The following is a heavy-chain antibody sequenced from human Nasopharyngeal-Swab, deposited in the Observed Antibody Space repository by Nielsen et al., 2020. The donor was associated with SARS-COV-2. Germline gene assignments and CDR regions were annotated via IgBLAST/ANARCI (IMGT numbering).Heavy chain of an antibody. D-gene: IGHD1-1*01. Sequence: GEALKISWVASGFAFSDSYMSWSRQAAEKGLEGLSYSSGGSSDANYADSVKGRFTISRDNTKNALYLQMNSLRAEDTAVYYCVKNSGRDGGYWGQGTLVTVSS. CDR2: SSGGSSDA. V-gene: IGHV3-11*03. J-gene: IGHJ4*02. CDR3: VKNSGRDGGY. CDR1: GFAFSDSY.